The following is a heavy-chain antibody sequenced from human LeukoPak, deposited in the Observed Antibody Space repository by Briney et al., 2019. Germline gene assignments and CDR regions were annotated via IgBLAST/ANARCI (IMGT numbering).Heavy chain of an antibody. CDR2: ISGSGGST. CDR3: AKPPPPSLGYCSSTSCLHFDY. V-gene: IGHV3-23*01. CDR1: GFIFSGYA. J-gene: IGHJ4*02. D-gene: IGHD2-2*01. Sequence: GGSLRLSCAASGFIFSGYAMSWVRQAPGKGLEWVSAISGSGGSTYYADSVKGRFTISRDNSKNTLYLQMNSLRAEDTAVYYCAKPPPPSLGYCSSTSCLHFDYWGQGTLVTVSS.